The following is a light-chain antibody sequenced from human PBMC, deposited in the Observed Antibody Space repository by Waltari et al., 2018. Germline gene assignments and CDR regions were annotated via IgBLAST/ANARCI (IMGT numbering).Light chain of an antibody. V-gene: IGKV1-39*01. CDR1: QNISSY. CDR3: QQSYSTWT. J-gene: IGKJ1*01. Sequence: DIQMTQSPSSLSASVGNRVTITCRASQNISSYLNCYQQKQGKDPKLRIYSASSLQSGVPSRFSGSESGTDFTLTISSLQPQDFATYYCQQSYSTWTFGQGTKVEIK. CDR2: SAS.